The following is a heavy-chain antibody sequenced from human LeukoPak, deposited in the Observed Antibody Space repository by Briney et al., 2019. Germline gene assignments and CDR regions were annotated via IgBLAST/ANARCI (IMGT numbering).Heavy chain of an antibody. Sequence: GGSLRLSCAASGFTLNTFAVHWVRQAPGMGLEWVSAITGGGDDTFYSDAVKGRFTISRDNSNNMFYLQMTSLRAEDTAVYYRAAEPRVKVFFVFNYWGQGTRVTVSS. CDR2: ITGGGDDT. J-gene: IGHJ4*02. CDR3: AAEPRVKVFFVFNY. V-gene: IGHV3-23*01. CDR1: GFTLNTFA. D-gene: IGHD3-3*01.